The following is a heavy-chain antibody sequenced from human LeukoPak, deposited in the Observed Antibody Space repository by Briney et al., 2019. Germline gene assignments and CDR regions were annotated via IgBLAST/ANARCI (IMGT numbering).Heavy chain of an antibody. CDR2: VYPSDSDT. CDR1: GYSFTSYW. V-gene: IGHV5-51*01. CDR3: ARLRSLADTPMIY. D-gene: IGHD5-18*01. J-gene: IGHJ4*02. Sequence: GESLKISCKGSGYSFTSYWIGWVRQMPGKGLEWMGVVYPSDSDTTYSPSFRGQVTISADKSISTAYLQWGSLEASDTAMYYCARLRSLADTPMIYWGQGTLVTVSS.